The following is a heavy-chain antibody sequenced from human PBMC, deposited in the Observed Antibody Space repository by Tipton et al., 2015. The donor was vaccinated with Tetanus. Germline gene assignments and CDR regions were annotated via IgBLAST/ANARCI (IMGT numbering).Heavy chain of an antibody. Sequence: SGFTFSTYGMTWVRQAPGKGLEWVANIKHDGSTKSYVDSVKGRFTISRDDGNNSLCLQMNNLRAEDTAVYYCARVSDGGYSPWGQGTLVTASS. CDR2: IKHDGSTK. J-gene: IGHJ5*02. D-gene: IGHD1-26*01. CDR1: GFTFSTYG. CDR3: ARVSDGGYSP. V-gene: IGHV3-7*03.